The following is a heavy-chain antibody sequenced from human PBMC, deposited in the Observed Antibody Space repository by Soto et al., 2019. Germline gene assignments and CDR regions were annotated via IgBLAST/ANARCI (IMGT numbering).Heavy chain of an antibody. V-gene: IGHV4-4*02. CDR3: AGGYYDYIWGSYPVRNWFDP. J-gene: IGHJ5*02. CDR2: IYHSGST. CDR1: SGSISSSNW. Sequence: SETLSLTCAVSSGSISSSNWWSWVRQPPGKGLEWIGEIYHSGSTNYNPSLKSRVTISVDKSKNQFSLKLSSVTAADTAVYYCAGGYYDYIWGSYPVRNWFDPWGQGTLVTVSS. D-gene: IGHD3-16*01.